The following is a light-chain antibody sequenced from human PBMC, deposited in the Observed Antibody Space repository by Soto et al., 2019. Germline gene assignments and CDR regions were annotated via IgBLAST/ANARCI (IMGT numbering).Light chain of an antibody. Sequence: EIVLTQSPATLSLSPGERATLSCRASQSVSSYLAWYQQKPGQAPRLLIYDASNRATGIPARFSGSGSGTDFTLTISSLEPEDFAVYYCQQRSNWPPSFTLGPATKVDIK. CDR1: QSVSSY. CDR3: QQRSNWPPSFT. V-gene: IGKV3-11*01. CDR2: DAS. J-gene: IGKJ3*01.